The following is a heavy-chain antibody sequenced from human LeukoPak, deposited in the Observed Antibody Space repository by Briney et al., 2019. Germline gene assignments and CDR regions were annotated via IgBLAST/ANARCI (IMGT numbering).Heavy chain of an antibody. CDR2: ISSSGSTI. V-gene: IGHV3-11*01. CDR3: ARGDDTAMATFDY. J-gene: IGHJ4*02. CDR1: GFTFSDYY. Sequence: GGSLRLSCAASGFTFSDYYMSWIRQAPGKGLEWVSYISSSGSTIYYADTVKGRFTISRDNAKNSLYLQMNSLRAEDTAVYYCARGDDTAMATFDYWGQGTLVTVSS. D-gene: IGHD5-18*01.